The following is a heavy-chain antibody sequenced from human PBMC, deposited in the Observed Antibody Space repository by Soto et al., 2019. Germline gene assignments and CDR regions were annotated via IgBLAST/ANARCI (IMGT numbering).Heavy chain of an antibody. Sequence: SETLSLTCIVSGGSVSSSNWWSWVRQPPGKGLGWIGEIYHSGSTTYNPSLKSRATISVDKSENQFSLRLKSVTAADTAVYYCASVGSDYDNSGYYLPWGPGTLVTVSS. J-gene: IGHJ5*02. D-gene: IGHD3-22*01. CDR2: IYHSGST. CDR1: GGSVSSSNW. CDR3: ASVGSDYDNSGYYLP. V-gene: IGHV4-4*02.